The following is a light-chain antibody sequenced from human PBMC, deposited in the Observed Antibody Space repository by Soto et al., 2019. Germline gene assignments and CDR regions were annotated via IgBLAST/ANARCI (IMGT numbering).Light chain of an antibody. CDR2: DAS. CDR3: QQYNGYSTWT. CDR1: QSINIW. V-gene: IGKV1-5*01. J-gene: IGKJ1*01. Sequence: DIQLTQSPSTLSASVGDRITLNCRASQSINIWLAWYQQTPGKAPKILIFDASRLATGVPSRFSGSGSGTEFTLTISGLQPDDFATYYCQQYNGYSTWTFGQGTRVETK.